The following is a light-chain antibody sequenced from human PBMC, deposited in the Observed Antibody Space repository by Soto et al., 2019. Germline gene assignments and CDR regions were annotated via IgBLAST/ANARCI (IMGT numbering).Light chain of an antibody. CDR1: SSDVGGYNY. Sequence: QSALTQPASVSGSPGQSITISCTGTSSDVGGYNYVSWYQQHPGKAPKLIIYEVSYRPSGVSNRFSGFKSGNTASLTISGLQADDEADYCCSSYTSTSTLVFGGGTKLTVL. CDR3: SSYTSTSTLV. J-gene: IGLJ2*01. V-gene: IGLV2-14*01. CDR2: EVS.